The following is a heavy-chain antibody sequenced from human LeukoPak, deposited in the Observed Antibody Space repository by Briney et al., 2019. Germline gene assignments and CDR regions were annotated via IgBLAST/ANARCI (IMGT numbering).Heavy chain of an antibody. CDR2: IYYSGST. CDR3: ARGAAVAGTGLSSQQYYHGMDV. CDR1: VGSISSYY. D-gene: IGHD6-19*01. V-gene: IGHV4-59*01. Sequence: SETLSLTCTVSVGSISSYYWSWIRQPPGKGLEWIGYIYYSGSTNYNPSLKSRVTISIDTSKNQFSLKLSSVIAADTAVYYCARGAAVAGTGLSSQQYYHGMDVWGQGTTVTVSS. J-gene: IGHJ6*02.